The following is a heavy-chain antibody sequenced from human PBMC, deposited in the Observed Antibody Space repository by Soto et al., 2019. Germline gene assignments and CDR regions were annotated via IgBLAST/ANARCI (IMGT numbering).Heavy chain of an antibody. CDR1: GFAFSDAW. Sequence: LXXSCAASGFAFSDAWMTWVHQAPGKGLEWVGRIKSQGEGGTTEYAAPVKGRFTISRDDSESTLYLQMNSLKTEDTAVYYCANXRSYSDCWGQGRRVTVSS. V-gene: IGHV3-15*01. J-gene: IGHJ4*02. CDR2: IKSQGEGGTT. CDR3: ANXRSYSDC.